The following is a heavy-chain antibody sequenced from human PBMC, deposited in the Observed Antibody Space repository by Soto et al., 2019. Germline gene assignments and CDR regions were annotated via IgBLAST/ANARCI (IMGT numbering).Heavy chain of an antibody. CDR3: AKDQKSIAVAGFDY. Sequence: EVQLLESGGDLVQPGGSLRLSCAASGFTFKSYAVSWVRQAPGKGLEWVSVITGSGDSTYYADSVKGRFTISRDNSKNTLYLQMNSLRAEDTAVYYCAKDQKSIAVAGFDYWGQGTLVTVSS. D-gene: IGHD6-19*01. CDR2: ITGSGDST. CDR1: GFTFKSYA. J-gene: IGHJ4*02. V-gene: IGHV3-23*01.